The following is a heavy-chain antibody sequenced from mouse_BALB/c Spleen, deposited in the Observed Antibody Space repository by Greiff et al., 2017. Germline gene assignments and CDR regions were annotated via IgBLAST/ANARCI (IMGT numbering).Heavy chain of an antibody. V-gene: IGHV7-3*02. Sequence: DVKLVESGGGLVQPGGSPRLSCATSGFTFTDYYMSWVRQPPGKALEWLGFIRNKANGYTTEYSASVKGRFTISRDNSQSILYLQMNTLRAEDSATYYCARDSGYYVYWGQGTLVTVSA. CDR3: ARDSGYYVY. CDR1: GFTFTDYY. D-gene: IGHD2-3*01. CDR2: IRNKANGYTT. J-gene: IGHJ3*01.